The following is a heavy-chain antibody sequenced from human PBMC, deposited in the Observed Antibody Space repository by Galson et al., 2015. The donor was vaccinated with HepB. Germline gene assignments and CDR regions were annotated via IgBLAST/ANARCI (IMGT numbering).Heavy chain of an antibody. CDR3: ARLDPGGDSWLLNYFDY. J-gene: IGHJ4*02. D-gene: IGHD6-13*01. Sequence: CAISGDSVSSKSAIWNWIRQSPSRGLEWPGRTYYRSKWYFHYADSVRGRITINPDTSKNQFSLQLNSVTPEDTAMYYCARLDPGGDSWLLNYFDYWGQGTLVTVSP. V-gene: IGHV6-1*01. CDR2: TYYRSKWYF. CDR1: GDSVSSKSAI.